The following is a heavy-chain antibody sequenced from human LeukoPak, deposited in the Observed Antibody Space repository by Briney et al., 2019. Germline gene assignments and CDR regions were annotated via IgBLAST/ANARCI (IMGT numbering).Heavy chain of an antibody. D-gene: IGHD2-8*01. CDR2: ISSRGSVI. CDR3: AREDIVLMVYAMAIDY. J-gene: IGHJ4*02. CDR1: GFIFSDYY. Sequence: PGGSLRLSCAASGFIFSDYYMNWIRQAPGKGLEWISYISSRGSVIYYADSVKGRFTISRDNAKNSLYLQMNSLRAEDTAVYYCAREDIVLMVYAMAIDYWGQGTLVTVSS. V-gene: IGHV3-11*04.